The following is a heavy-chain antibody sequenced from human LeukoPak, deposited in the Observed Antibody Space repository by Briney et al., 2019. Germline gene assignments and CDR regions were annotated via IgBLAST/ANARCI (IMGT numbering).Heavy chain of an antibody. D-gene: IGHD3-10*01. Sequence: KPSESLSLTCTVSGGSISGYSWTWMRQPPGEGLEWLGYISHSGTPNYNPSLSGRITISLGTSNNQFSLTLRSVTAADTAVYYCARARWFAQLFFDSWGQGALVAVSS. CDR2: ISHSGTP. CDR3: ARARWFAQLFFDS. J-gene: IGHJ4*02. V-gene: IGHV4-59*01. CDR1: GGSISGYS.